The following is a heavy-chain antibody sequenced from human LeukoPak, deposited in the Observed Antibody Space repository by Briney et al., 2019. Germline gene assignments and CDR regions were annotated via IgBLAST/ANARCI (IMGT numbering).Heavy chain of an antibody. D-gene: IGHD1/OR15-1a*01. CDR2: MYSDSRT. J-gene: IGHJ4*02. CDR1: GVTLSSNY. CDR3: ARSNCNSCYLEVWYYFDY. V-gene: IGHV3-66*01. Sequence: PGGSLRLSCAASGVTLSSNYMSWVGQAPGKGLEWGAVMYSDSRTYYTDSVKGRFTISRDNSKNTQYLEMNSLSAEDMAVYYCARSNCNSCYLEVWYYFDYCGQGALVPVSS.